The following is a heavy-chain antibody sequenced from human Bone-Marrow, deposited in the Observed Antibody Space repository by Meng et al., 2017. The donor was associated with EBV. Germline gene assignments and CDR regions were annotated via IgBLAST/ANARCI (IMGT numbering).Heavy chain of an antibody. CDR1: GASVSGGTYH. Sequence: QVQGSRPGLVTPSGTLSLTCTVSGASVSGGTYHWIWIRQPPGKELEWIGYIYDGGTTIYNPSLKSRVTILVDASKNQFSLKLSSVATADTAVYYCAKSRSSTPGVVDYWGQGTLVTVSS. CDR2: IYDGGTT. V-gene: IGHV4-61*01. CDR3: AKSRSSTPGVVDY. D-gene: IGHD3-10*01. J-gene: IGHJ4*02.